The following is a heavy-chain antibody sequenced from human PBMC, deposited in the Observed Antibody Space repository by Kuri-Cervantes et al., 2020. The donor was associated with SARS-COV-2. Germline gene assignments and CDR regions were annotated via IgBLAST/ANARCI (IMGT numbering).Heavy chain of an antibody. CDR3: AKDGGTMDYYHYMDV. D-gene: IGHD1-14*01. CDR1: GFTFSSYA. Sequence: GESLKISCAASGFTFSSYAMSWVRQAPGKGLEWVSVISGSGVSTYYADFVKGRFTISRDNSNNTLYLQMNSLTTEDTAVYFCAKDGGTMDYYHYMDVWGRGTTVTVSS. J-gene: IGHJ6*03. CDR2: ISGSGVST. V-gene: IGHV3-23*01.